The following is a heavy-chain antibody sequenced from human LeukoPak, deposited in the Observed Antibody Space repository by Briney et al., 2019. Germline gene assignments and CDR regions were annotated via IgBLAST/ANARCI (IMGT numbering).Heavy chain of an antibody. D-gene: IGHD3-10*01. J-gene: IGHJ3*02. V-gene: IGHV4-59*08. CDR1: GGSMSSYY. CDR3: ALDGGSGSYLNAFDI. Sequence: SETLSLTCTVSGGSMSSYYWSWIRQPPGKGLEWIGYIYYSGSTNYNPSLKSRVTISVDTSKNQFSLKLSSVTAADTAVYYCALDGGSGSYLNAFDIWGQGTMVTVSS. CDR2: IYYSGST.